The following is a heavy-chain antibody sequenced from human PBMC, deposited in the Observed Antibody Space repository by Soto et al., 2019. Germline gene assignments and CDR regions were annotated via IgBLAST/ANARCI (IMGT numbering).Heavy chain of an antibody. CDR3: ARDLGYGLFDY. CDR2: VSSSRTTI. Sequence: EVQLVESGGGLVQPGGSLRLSCAASGFTFSSYTMNWVRQAPGKGQEWVSYVSSSRTTIYYADSVKGRFTSTRDNAKNSLYLQMNILRDEDTAGYYCARDLGYGLFDYWGQGTLVAVSS. J-gene: IGHJ4*02. V-gene: IGHV3-48*02. D-gene: IGHD5-18*01. CDR1: GFTFSSYT.